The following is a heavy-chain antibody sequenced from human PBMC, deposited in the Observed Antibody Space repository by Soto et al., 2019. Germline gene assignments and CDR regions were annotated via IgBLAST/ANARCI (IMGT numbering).Heavy chain of an antibody. CDR2: MNPNSGNT. J-gene: IGHJ3*02. V-gene: IGHV1-8*01. D-gene: IGHD3-3*01. CDR1: GYTFTSYD. CDR3: ASPSRNYDFWSGYSFDI. Sequence: QVQLVQSGAEVKKPGASVKVSCKASGYTFTSYDINWVRQATGRGLEWMGWMNPNSGNTGYAQKFQGRVTMTRNTSISSADMVLGSLRSEDTSVYYCASPSRNYDFWSGYSFDIWGQGTMVTVSS.